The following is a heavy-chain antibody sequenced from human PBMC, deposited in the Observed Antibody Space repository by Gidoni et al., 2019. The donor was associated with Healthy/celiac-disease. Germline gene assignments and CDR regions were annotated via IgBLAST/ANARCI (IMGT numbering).Heavy chain of an antibody. CDR2: IWYDGSNK. Sequence: QVQLVESGGGVVQPGRSLRLPCAASGFTFSSYGMHWVRQAPGKGLEWVAVIWYDGSNKYYADSVKGRFTISRDNSKNTLYLQMNSLRAEDTAVYYCARGFGGSYYGDYFDYWGQGTLVTVSS. CDR1: GFTFSSYG. D-gene: IGHD1-26*01. CDR3: ARGFGGSYYGDYFDY. J-gene: IGHJ4*02. V-gene: IGHV3-33*01.